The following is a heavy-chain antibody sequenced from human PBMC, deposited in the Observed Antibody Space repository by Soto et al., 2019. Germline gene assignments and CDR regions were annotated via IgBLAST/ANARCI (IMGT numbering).Heavy chain of an antibody. V-gene: IGHV1-2*02. D-gene: IGHD6-6*01. Sequence: SVKVSCKASGFSFTGYYIHWLRQAPGQGLEWMGWINAHSGGTEYAQKFQGRVTLTRDTSIATAYLTLTSLTSDDTALYYCAKDLTRQLAYWLDPWGQGTQVTVPS. J-gene: IGHJ5*02. CDR2: INAHSGGT. CDR3: AKDLTRQLAYWLDP. CDR1: GFSFTGYY.